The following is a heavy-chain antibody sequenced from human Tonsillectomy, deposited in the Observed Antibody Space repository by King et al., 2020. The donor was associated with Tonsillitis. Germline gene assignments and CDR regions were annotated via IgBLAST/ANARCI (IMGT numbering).Heavy chain of an antibody. CDR3: AKLGGGWAFSPIDY. D-gene: IGHD6-19*01. J-gene: IGHJ4*02. Sequence: VQLVESGGGLVQPGGSLRLSCAASEFTFSSYAMSWVRQAPGKGLEWVSAISGSGVSTYYADSVKGRFTISRDTSKNTLYLQMNSLRAEDTDVYSCAKLGGGWAFSPIDYWGQGTLVTVSS. CDR1: EFTFSSYA. V-gene: IGHV3-23*04. CDR2: ISGSGVST.